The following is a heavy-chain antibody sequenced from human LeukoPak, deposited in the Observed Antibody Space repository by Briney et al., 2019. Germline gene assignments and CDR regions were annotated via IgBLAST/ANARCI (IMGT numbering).Heavy chain of an antibody. CDR2: MNPSSGNT. D-gene: IGHD6-13*01. V-gene: IGHV1-8*03. Sequence: ASVKVPCKASGYTFTSYDINWVRQATGQGLEWMGWMNPSSGNTGYAQKLQGRVTITRNTSISTAYMELSSLRSEDTDVYYCARVGIAADDAFDIWGQGTMVTVSS. J-gene: IGHJ3*02. CDR3: ARVGIAADDAFDI. CDR1: GYTFTSYD.